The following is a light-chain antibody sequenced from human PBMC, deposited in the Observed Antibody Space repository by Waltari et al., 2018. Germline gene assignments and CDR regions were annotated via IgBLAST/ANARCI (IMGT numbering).Light chain of an antibody. CDR3: QHSHNTPPYT. V-gene: IGKV1-39*01. J-gene: IGKJ2*01. CDR2: GAS. Sequence: DIQLTQSPSSLSASLGDIVTISCRASESVLKYLNWYQQKPGKAPKLLIYGASSLQSGVPSRFSGSGSVTDFTLTISLLQPEDFAIYYCQHSHNTPPYTFGQGTKLEFK. CDR1: ESVLKY.